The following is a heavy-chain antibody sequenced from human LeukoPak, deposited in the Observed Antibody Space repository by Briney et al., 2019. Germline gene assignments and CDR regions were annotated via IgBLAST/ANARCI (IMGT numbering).Heavy chain of an antibody. Sequence: ASVKVSCKASGYTFTGYYMHWVRQAPGQGLEWMGWINPNSGGTNYAQKFQGRVTMTRDTSISTAYMELSRLRSDDTAVYYCARYSMLYCSSTSCSNRPHDAFDIWGQGTMVTVSS. CDR2: INPNSGGT. V-gene: IGHV1-2*02. D-gene: IGHD2-2*01. CDR3: ARYSMLYCSSTSCSNRPHDAFDI. J-gene: IGHJ3*02. CDR1: GYTFTGYY.